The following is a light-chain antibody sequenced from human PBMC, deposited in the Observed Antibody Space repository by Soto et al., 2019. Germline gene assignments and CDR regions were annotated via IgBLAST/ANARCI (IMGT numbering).Light chain of an antibody. Sequence: DIVMTQSPDSLAVSLGERATINCKSSQSVLYSSSNKNYLAWYQQKPGQSPKLLIYWASTRESGVPDRFSGSGSGTDFTLTISSLQAEDVAVYYCQQYYSTPYTLGRGTKLEIK. CDR2: WAS. J-gene: IGKJ2*01. CDR3: QQYYSTPYT. V-gene: IGKV4-1*01. CDR1: QSVLYSSSNKNY.